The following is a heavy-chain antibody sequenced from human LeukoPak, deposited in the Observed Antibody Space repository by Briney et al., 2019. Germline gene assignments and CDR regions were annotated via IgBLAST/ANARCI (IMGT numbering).Heavy chain of an antibody. J-gene: IGHJ4*02. Sequence: SETLSLTCTVSGGSISNYYWSWIRQPPGKGLEWIGCIYYSGSSNYNPSLKSRVTISVDTSKNQFSLKLSSVTAADTAVYYCATTENSSGWFGYWGQGTLVTVSS. V-gene: IGHV4-59*08. CDR3: ATTENSSGWFGY. CDR2: IYYSGSS. D-gene: IGHD6-19*01. CDR1: GGSISNYY.